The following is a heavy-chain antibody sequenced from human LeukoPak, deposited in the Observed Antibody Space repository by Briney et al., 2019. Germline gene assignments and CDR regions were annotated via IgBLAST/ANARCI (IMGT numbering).Heavy chain of an antibody. CDR1: GGSISSGDW. CDR3: ARTWIQLFTPDFDL. J-gene: IGHJ4*02. V-gene: IGHV4-4*02. CDR2: VSRSGST. D-gene: IGHD5-18*01. Sequence: PSETLSLTCAVSGGSISSGDWWTWVRQPPGKGLEWIGEVSRSGSTNYNPSLKSRVTISLDKSKNQFSLRLSSVTAADTAVYYCARTWIQLFTPDFDLWGQGTLVTVSS.